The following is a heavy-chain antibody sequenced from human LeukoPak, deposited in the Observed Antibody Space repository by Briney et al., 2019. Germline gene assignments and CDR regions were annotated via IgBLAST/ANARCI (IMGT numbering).Heavy chain of an antibody. CDR3: ARRPSSGRYGAPSYFDY. CDR1: GGSISSYY. CDR2: IYYSGST. D-gene: IGHD6-13*01. J-gene: IGHJ4*02. Sequence: SETLSLTCTVSGGSISSYYWSWIRQPPGKGLEWIGYIYYSGSTNYNPSLKSRVTISVDTSKNQFSLKLSSVTAADSAMYYCARRPSSGRYGAPSYFDYWGQGTLVTVSS. V-gene: IGHV4-59*01.